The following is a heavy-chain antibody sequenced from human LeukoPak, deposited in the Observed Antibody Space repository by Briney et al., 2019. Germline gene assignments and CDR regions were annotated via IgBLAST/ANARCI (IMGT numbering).Heavy chain of an antibody. J-gene: IGHJ3*02. D-gene: IGHD6-19*01. CDR2: ITSSSSYI. V-gene: IGHV3-21*01. CDR1: GFTFSSYN. CDR3: ARDQGWYGDAFDI. Sequence: GGSLRLSWAASGFTFSSYNMNWVRQAPGKGLEWVSSITSSSSYIYYADSVEGRFTISRDNAKNSLYLQMNSLRAEDTAVYYCARDQGWYGDAFDIWGQGTMVTVSS.